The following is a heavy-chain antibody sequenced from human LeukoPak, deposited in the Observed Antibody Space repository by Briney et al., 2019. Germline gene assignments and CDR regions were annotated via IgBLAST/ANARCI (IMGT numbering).Heavy chain of an antibody. CDR1: GGSFSGYY. D-gene: IGHD2-2*01. CDR3: ARASGCSSTSCYFRY. V-gene: IGHV4-34*01. Sequence: TPSETLSLTCAVYGGSFSGYYWSWIRKPPGKGLEWIGEINHSGSTNYNPSLKSRVTISVDTSKNQFSLKLSSVTAADTAVYYCARASGCSSTSCYFRYWGQGTLVTVSS. CDR2: INHSGST. J-gene: IGHJ4*02.